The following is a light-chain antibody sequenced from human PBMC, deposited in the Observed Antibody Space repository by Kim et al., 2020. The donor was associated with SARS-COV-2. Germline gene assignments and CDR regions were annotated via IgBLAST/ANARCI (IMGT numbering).Light chain of an antibody. CDR1: QSVSSSY. V-gene: IGKV3-20*01. Sequence: SPGKRATLSCKASQSVSSSYLAWYQQKPGQAPRLLIYGASSRATGISDRFSGSGSGTDFTLTISRLEPEDFAVYYCQQYGSSPLTFGGGTKVDIK. J-gene: IGKJ4*01. CDR3: QQYGSSPLT. CDR2: GAS.